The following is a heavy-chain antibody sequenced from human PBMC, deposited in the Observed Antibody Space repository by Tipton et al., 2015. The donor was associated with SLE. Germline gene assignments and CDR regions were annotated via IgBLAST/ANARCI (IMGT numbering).Heavy chain of an antibody. CDR3: ARVGRAGSYSYYYYYIDV. CDR2: ISYDGSNK. J-gene: IGHJ6*03. V-gene: IGHV3-30-3*01. Sequence: SLRLSCAASGFTFSSYAMHWVRQAPGKGLEWVAVISYDGSNKYYADSVKGRFTISRDNSKNTLYLQMNSLRAEDTAVYYCARVGRAGSYSYYYYYIDVWGKGTTVTVSS. CDR1: GFTFSSYA. D-gene: IGHD3-10*01.